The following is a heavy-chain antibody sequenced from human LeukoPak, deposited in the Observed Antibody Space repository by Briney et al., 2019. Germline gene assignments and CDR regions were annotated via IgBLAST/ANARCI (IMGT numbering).Heavy chain of an antibody. CDR3: ASLRERSYYARGFDY. J-gene: IGHJ4*02. V-gene: IGHV4-39*01. Sequence: PSETLSLTCTVSGGSISSSTYYWGWIRQPPGKGLEWIGSIYYSGSTYYNPSLKSRVTISVDTSKNQFSLKLSSVTAANTAVYYCASLRERSYYARGFDYWGQGTLVTVSS. D-gene: IGHD3-3*01. CDR1: GGSISSSTYY. CDR2: IYYSGST.